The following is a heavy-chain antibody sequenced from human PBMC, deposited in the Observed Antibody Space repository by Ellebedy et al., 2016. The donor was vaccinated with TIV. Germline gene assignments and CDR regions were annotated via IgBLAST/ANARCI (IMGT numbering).Heavy chain of an antibody. V-gene: IGHV3-30*19. D-gene: IGHD3/OR15-3a*01. CDR1: GFTFSSYG. CDR3: ARDRVGGLGPYYFDY. CDR2: ISYDGSNK. Sequence: GESLKISXAASGFTFSSYGMHWVRQAPGKGLEWVAVISYDGSNKYYADSVKGRFTISRDNSKNTLYLQMNSLRAEDTAVYYCARDRVGGLGPYYFDYWGQGTLVTVSS. J-gene: IGHJ4*02.